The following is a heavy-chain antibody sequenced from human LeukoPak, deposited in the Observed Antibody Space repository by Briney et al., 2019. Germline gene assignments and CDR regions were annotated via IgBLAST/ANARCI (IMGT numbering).Heavy chain of an antibody. CDR1: GGSISSSSYY. J-gene: IGHJ4*02. Sequence: SETLSLTCSVSGGSISSSSYYWGWIRQPPGKGLEWIGSINYSGNTYYNASLKSRVTISVDTSKNQFSLKLSSVTAADTAVYYCASPSSSSSTYDYWGQGTLVTDSS. CDR3: ASPSSSSSTYDY. V-gene: IGHV4-39*01. D-gene: IGHD6-6*01. CDR2: INYSGNT.